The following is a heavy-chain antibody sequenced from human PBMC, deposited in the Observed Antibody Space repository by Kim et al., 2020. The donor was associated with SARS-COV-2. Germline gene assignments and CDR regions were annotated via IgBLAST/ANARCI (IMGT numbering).Heavy chain of an antibody. CDR2: INHSGST. CDR1: GGSFSGYY. D-gene: IGHD6-13*01. V-gene: IGHV4-34*01. J-gene: IGHJ4*02. CDR3: ARGVRSSRGHY. Sequence: SETLSLTCAVYGGSFSGYYRSWIRQPPGKGLEWIGEINHSGSTNYNPSLKSRVTISVDTSKNQFSLKLSSVTAADTAVYYCARGVRSSRGHYWGQGTLVT.